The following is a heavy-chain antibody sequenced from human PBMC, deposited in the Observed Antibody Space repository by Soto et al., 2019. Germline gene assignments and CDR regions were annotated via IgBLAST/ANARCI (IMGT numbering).Heavy chain of an antibody. Sequence: QVQLVQSGAEVKKPGSSVKVSCKASGGTFSSYTISWVRQAPGQGLEWMGRIIPILGIANYAQKFQGRVTITADKSTSTAYMELSSLRSEDTAVYYCARDPPNYYDSSGSFDYWAREPWSPSPQ. CDR2: IIPILGIA. CDR3: ARDPPNYYDSSGSFDY. CDR1: GGTFSSYT. J-gene: IGHJ4*02. V-gene: IGHV1-69*08. D-gene: IGHD3-22*01.